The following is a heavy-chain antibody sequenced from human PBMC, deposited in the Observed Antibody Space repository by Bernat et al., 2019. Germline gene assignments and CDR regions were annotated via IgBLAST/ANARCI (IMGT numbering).Heavy chain of an antibody. D-gene: IGHD4-17*01. Sequence: EVELLESGGGLVQPGGSLRLSCAASGFTFNNYAMAWVRQAPGKGLQWVSLISGSGGNTYYADSVRGRFTISRDNSKNPLYLQMNSLRAEDTAVYYCAKDYGDFVKWFDPWGPGTLVTVSS. CDR3: AKDYGDFVKWFDP. J-gene: IGHJ5*02. V-gene: IGHV3-23*01. CDR2: ISGSGGNT. CDR1: GFTFNNYA.